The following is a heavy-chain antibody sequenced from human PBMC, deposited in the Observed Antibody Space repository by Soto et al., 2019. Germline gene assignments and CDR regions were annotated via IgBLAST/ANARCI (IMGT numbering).Heavy chain of an antibody. J-gene: IGHJ5*02. CDR3: ARSVLMVYAIRWFDP. D-gene: IGHD2-8*01. CDR1: GGSFSGYY. Sequence: SETLSLTCAVYGGSFSGYYWSWIRQPPGKGLEWIGEINHSGSTNYNPSLKSRVTISVDTSKNQFSLKLSSVTAADTAVYYCARSVLMVYAIRWFDPWGQGTLVTVSS. V-gene: IGHV4-34*01. CDR2: INHSGST.